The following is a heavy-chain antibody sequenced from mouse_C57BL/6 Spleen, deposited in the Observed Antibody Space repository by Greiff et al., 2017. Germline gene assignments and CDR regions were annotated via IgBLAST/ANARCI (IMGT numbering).Heavy chain of an antibody. J-gene: IGHJ4*01. CDR3: ARGGSLYAMDD. D-gene: IGHD6-1*01. V-gene: IGHV1-63*01. CDR2: IYPGGGYT. CDR1: GYTFTNYW. Sequence: QVQLQQSGAELVRPGTSVKMSCKASGYTFTNYWIGWAKQRPGHGLEWIGDIYPGGGYTNYNEKFKGKATLTADKSSSTAYMQFSSLTSEDSAIYYCARGGSLYAMDDWGQGTSVTVSS.